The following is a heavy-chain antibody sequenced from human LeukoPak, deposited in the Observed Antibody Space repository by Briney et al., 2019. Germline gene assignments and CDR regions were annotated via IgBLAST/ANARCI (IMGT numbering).Heavy chain of an antibody. J-gene: IGHJ5*02. D-gene: IGHD3-9*01. V-gene: IGHV3-23*01. CDR1: GFTFSSYA. CDR2: ICGSGGST. Sequence: PGRSLRLSCAASGFTFSSYAMSWVRQAPGKGLEWVSAICGSGGSTYYADSVKGRFTISRDNSKNTLYLQMNSLRAEDTAVYYCAKANLYDILTGYYHFNLWGQGTLVTVSS. CDR3: AKANLYDILTGYYHFNL.